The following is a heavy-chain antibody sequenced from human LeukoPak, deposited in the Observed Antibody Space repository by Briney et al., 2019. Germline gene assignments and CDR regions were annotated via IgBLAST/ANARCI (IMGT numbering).Heavy chain of an antibody. CDR3: ARGEYGSGSYHIDY. J-gene: IGHJ4*02. D-gene: IGHD3-10*01. V-gene: IGHV3-7*01. Sequence: GGSLRLSCAASGFPLSSFWMSWVRQAPGEGLEWVANIKQDGSEKYYVDSVKGRFTISRDNANNSLYLQMNSLRAEDTAVYYCARGEYGSGSYHIDYWGQGTLVTVSS. CDR2: IKQDGSEK. CDR1: GFPLSSFW.